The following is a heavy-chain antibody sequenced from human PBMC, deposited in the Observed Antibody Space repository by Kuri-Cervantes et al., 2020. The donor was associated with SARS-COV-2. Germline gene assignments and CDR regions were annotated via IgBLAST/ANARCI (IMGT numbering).Heavy chain of an antibody. CDR3: ATRPELVGATNGY. J-gene: IGHJ4*02. V-gene: IGHV4-34*01. CDR1: GGSFGGYY. D-gene: IGHD1-26*01. Sequence: SQTLSLTCAVYGGSFGGYYWSWIRQPPGKRLEWIGEIKHSGSTNYNPSLKSRVTISVDTSKNQFSLKLSSATAADTAVYYCATRPELVGATNGYWGQGTLVTVSS. CDR2: IKHSGST.